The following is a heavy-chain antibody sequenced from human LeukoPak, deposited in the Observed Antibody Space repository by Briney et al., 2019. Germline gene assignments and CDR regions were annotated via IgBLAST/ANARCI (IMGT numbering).Heavy chain of an antibody. D-gene: IGHD2-8*01. Sequence: GGSLRLSCAASGFTFSSYAMHWVRQAPGKGLEWVAVISYDGSNKYYADSVKGRFTISRDNSKNTLYLQMNSLRAEDTAVYYYARALRRYCTNGVCYGGFDYWGQGTLVTVSS. V-gene: IGHV3-30*04. J-gene: IGHJ4*02. CDR1: GFTFSSYA. CDR2: ISYDGSNK. CDR3: ARALRRYCTNGVCYGGFDY.